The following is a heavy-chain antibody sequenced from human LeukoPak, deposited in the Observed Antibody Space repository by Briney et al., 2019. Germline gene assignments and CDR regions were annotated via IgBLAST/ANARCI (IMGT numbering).Heavy chain of an antibody. J-gene: IGHJ4*02. CDR2: IYSGGST. V-gene: IGHV3-53*01. CDR3: AREAVTRNYFDY. Sequence: GGSLRLSCAASGFTVSSNYMNWVRQAPGKGLEWVSVIYSGGSTYYADSVKGRFTISRDDSKNTLYLQMNSLRAEDTAVYYCAREAVTRNYFDYWGQGAQVTVSS. D-gene: IGHD4-17*01. CDR1: GFTVSSNY.